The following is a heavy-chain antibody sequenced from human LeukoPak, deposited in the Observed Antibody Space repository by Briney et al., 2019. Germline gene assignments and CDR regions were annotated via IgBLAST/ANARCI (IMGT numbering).Heavy chain of an antibody. CDR2: ISGSGGST. V-gene: IGHV3-23*01. Sequence: PGGSLRLSCAASGFTFSSYAMSWVRQAPGKGLEWVSAISGSGGSTYYAGSVKGRFTISRDNSKNTLYLQMNSLRAEDTAVYYCAKGTYSSGWSYFDYWGHGTLVTASS. CDR3: AKGTYSSGWSYFDY. J-gene: IGHJ4*01. D-gene: IGHD6-19*01. CDR1: GFTFSSYA.